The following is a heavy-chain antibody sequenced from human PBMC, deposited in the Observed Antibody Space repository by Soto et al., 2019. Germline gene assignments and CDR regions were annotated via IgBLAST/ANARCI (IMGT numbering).Heavy chain of an antibody. CDR1: GYTFTSQN. CDR3: ISTLGARFDY. Sequence: GASVKVSCKASGYTFTSQNMHWVRQAPVQGLEWMGVINPSIGTTTYAQKFQGRVTMTSDTSTSSVYMEVSSLRSEDTAVYYCISTLGARFDYWGQGTLVTVSS. CDR2: INPSIGTT. D-gene: IGHD1-26*01. V-gene: IGHV1-46*03. J-gene: IGHJ4*02.